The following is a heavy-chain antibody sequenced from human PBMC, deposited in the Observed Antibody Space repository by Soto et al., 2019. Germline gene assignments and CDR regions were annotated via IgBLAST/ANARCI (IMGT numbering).Heavy chain of an antibody. D-gene: IGHD4-17*01. CDR3: ARDEALTVTSYYYYYYMDV. CDR1: GFTFSSYS. CDR2: ISSSSSYI. Sequence: GGSLRVSCAASGFTFSSYSMNWVRQAPGKGLEWVSSISSSSSYIYYADSVKGRFTISRDNAKNSLYLQMNSLRAEDTAVYYCARDEALTVTSYYYYYYMDVWGKGTTVTVPS. V-gene: IGHV3-21*01. J-gene: IGHJ6*03.